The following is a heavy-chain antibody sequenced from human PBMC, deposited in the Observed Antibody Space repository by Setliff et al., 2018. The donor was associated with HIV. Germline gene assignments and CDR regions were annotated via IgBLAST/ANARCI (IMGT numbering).Heavy chain of an antibody. CDR1: GGSIGGFY. J-gene: IGHJ6*02. D-gene: IGHD3-10*01. Sequence: SETLSLTCTVSGGSIGGFYWNWIRQSAGKGLQWIGRIYDTGSTKYNPSRKSRLTMSLDTSKNQFSLNLDSVTAADTAVYYCARDTLTMVRGVMFVPTEYYLGMDVWGQGTTVTVSS. CDR2: IYDTGST. CDR3: ARDTLTMVRGVMFVPTEYYLGMDV. V-gene: IGHV4-4*07.